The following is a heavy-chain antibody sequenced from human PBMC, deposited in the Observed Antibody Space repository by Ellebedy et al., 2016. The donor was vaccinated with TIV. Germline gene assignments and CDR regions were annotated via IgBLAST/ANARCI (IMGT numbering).Heavy chain of an antibody. CDR2: INAYDGIT. V-gene: IGHV1-18*04. CDR3: ARGDRLQTWSKHFDY. CDR1: GFTFNSHG. D-gene: IGHD2-8*01. Sequence: AASVKVSCKASGFTFNSHGLAWVRQAPGLGLEWMGWINAYDGITNYAEKFQGRVTMTTDTLPSTAYIDLRDLTSDDTAIYYCARGDRLQTWSKHFDYWGQGTVVTVTS. J-gene: IGHJ4*02.